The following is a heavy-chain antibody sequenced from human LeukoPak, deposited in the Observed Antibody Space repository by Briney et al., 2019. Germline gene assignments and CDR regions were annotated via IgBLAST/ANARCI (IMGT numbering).Heavy chain of an antibody. J-gene: IGHJ5*02. D-gene: IGHD3-16*01. CDR3: ARGGNWLDP. CDR1: GFAFSSYA. V-gene: IGHV3-53*01. CDR2: IYSGGST. Sequence: PGGSLRLSCAASGFAFSSYAVHWVRQAPGKGLEWVSVIYSGGSTYYADSVKGRFTISRDNSNNTLYLQMNSLRAEDTAVYYCARGGNWLDPWGQGTLVTVSS.